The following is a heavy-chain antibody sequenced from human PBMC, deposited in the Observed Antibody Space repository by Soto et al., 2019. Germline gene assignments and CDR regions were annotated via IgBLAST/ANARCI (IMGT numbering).Heavy chain of an antibody. D-gene: IGHD5-18*01. CDR3: AKSRDEREYSFTPSYGYFDL. V-gene: IGHV3-23*01. CDR2: ISGSGGST. J-gene: IGHJ2*01. CDR1: GFTFSRYA. Sequence: EVQLLESGGGLVQPGGSLRLSCAASGFTFSRYAMSWVRQAPGKGLEWVSSISGSGGSTYYADPVKGRFTISRDNSKNTLYLQMNSLRAEDTAVYYCAKSRDEREYSFTPSYGYFDLWGRGTLVPVSS.